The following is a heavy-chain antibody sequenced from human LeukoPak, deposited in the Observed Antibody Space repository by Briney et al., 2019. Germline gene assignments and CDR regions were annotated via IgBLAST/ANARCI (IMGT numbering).Heavy chain of an antibody. CDR1: GFTFSSYG. D-gene: IGHD3-22*01. J-gene: IGHJ4*02. CDR3: AKDRATMIVMIRTAPRGELDY. Sequence: GGSLRLSCGASGFTFSSYGMHWVRQAPGKGLEWVAFIRYDGSNRYYADSVKGRFTISRDNSKNTLYLQMNSLRAEDTAVYYCAKDRATMIVMIRTAPRGELDYWGQGSLVTVSS. V-gene: IGHV3-30*02. CDR2: IRYDGSNR.